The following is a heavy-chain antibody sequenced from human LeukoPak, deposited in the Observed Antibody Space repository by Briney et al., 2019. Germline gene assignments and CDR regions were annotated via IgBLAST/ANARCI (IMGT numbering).Heavy chain of an antibody. CDR1: GFTFSTYA. Sequence: QSGGSLRLSCAASGFTFSTYAMSWVRQAPGKGLEWVSAISGSGGSTYYADSVKGRFTISRDNSKNTLYLQMNSLRAEDTSIYFCAKALEQETAIALDSWGQGTLVTVSS. J-gene: IGHJ4*02. V-gene: IGHV3-23*01. D-gene: IGHD2-21*02. CDR2: ISGSGGST. CDR3: AKALEQETAIALDS.